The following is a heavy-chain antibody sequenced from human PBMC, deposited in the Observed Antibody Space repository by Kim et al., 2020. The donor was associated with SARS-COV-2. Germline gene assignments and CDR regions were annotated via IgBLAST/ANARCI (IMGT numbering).Heavy chain of an antibody. Sequence: SETLSLTCTVSGVSVSSGSYYWSWIRQPPGKVLEWIGYIYYSGSTNYNPSLKSRVTISVDTSKNQFSLKLSSVTAANTAVYYCAAWQLVSGMDVWGQGTTVTVSS. J-gene: IGHJ6*02. CDR2: IYYSGST. V-gene: IGHV4-61*01. CDR3: AAWQLVSGMDV. D-gene: IGHD6-6*01. CDR1: GVSVSSGSYY.